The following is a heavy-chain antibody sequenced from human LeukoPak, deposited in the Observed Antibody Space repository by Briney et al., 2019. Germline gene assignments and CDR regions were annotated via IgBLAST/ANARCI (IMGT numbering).Heavy chain of an antibody. D-gene: IGHD3-10*01. CDR3: AREWAYGSGSYFAY. CDR1: GYSISSAYY. V-gene: IGHV4-38-2*02. Sequence: PETLSLTCAVSGYSISSAYYWGWIRQPPGKGLEWIGSIYHSGSTYYNPSLKSRVTISVDTSKNQFSLKLSSVTAADTAVYYCAREWAYGSGSYFAYWGQGTLVTVSS. J-gene: IGHJ4*02. CDR2: IYHSGST.